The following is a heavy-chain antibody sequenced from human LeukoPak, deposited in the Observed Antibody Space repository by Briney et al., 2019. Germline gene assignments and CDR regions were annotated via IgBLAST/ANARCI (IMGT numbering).Heavy chain of an antibody. CDR2: IYTSGST. Sequence: SETLSLTCTVSGGSISSGSYYWSWIRQPAGKGLEWIGRIYTSGSTNYNPSLKSRVTISVDTSKNQFSLKLSSVTAADTAVYYCAREYSYGYPLGFDPWGQGTLVTVSS. CDR1: GGSISSGSYY. J-gene: IGHJ5*02. D-gene: IGHD5-18*01. V-gene: IGHV4-61*02. CDR3: AREYSYGYPLGFDP.